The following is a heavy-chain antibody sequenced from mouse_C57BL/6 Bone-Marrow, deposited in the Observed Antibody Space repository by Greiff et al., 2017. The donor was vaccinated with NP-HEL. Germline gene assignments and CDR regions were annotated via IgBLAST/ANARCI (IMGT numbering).Heavy chain of an antibody. CDR1: GFTFNTYA. J-gene: IGHJ4*01. Sequence: EVKLLESGGGLVQPKGSLKLSCAASGFTFNTYAMHWVRQAPGKGLEWVARIRSKSSNYATYYADSVKDRFTISRDDSQSMLYLQMNNLKTEDTAMYYCVRDQIYDGYYVNAMDYWGQGTSVTVSS. V-gene: IGHV10-3*01. D-gene: IGHD2-3*01. CDR2: IRSKSSNYAT. CDR3: VRDQIYDGYYVNAMDY.